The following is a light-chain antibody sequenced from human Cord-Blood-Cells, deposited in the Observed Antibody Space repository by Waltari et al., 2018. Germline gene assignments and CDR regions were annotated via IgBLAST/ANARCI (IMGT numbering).Light chain of an antibody. Sequence: DIQMTQSPSSLSASVGDRVTITCLASQSISSYLNWYQQKPGKAPKLLSYAASSLQSGVPSRFSGSGSGTDFTLTISSLQPEDFATYYCRQSYSTPQVTFGQGTKVEIK. CDR2: AAS. V-gene: IGKV1-39*01. CDR3: RQSYSTPQVT. CDR1: QSISSY. J-gene: IGKJ1*01.